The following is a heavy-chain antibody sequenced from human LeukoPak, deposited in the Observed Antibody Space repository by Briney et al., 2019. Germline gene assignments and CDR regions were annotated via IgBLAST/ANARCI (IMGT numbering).Heavy chain of an antibody. V-gene: IGHV3-74*01. CDR3: AKGGLFRAGLDY. CDR1: GFTFGSYW. J-gene: IGHJ4*02. CDR2: INSDGSST. Sequence: PGGSLRLSCAASGFTFGSYWMHWVRQAPGKGLVWVSRINSDGSSTSYADSVKGRFTISRDNSKNTLYLEMNSLRAEDTAVYYCAKGGLFRAGLDYWGQGTLVTVSS. D-gene: IGHD6-19*01.